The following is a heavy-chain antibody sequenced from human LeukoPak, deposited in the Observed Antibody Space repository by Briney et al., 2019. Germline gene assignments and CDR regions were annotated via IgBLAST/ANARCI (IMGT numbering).Heavy chain of an antibody. CDR3: ARDSVVAGPRGY. Sequence: ASVKVSCKASGGTFSSYAISWVRQAPGQGLEWMGRIIPILGIANYAQKFQGRVTITADKSTSTAYMELSSLRSEGTAVYYCARDSVVAGPRGYWGQGTLVTVSS. D-gene: IGHD6-19*01. V-gene: IGHV1-69*04. CDR1: GGTFSSYA. CDR2: IIPILGIA. J-gene: IGHJ4*02.